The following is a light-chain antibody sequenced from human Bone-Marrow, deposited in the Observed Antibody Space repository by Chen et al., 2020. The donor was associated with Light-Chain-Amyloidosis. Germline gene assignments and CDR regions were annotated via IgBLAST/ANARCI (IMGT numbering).Light chain of an antibody. CDR1: QTISSNY. Sequence: EIVLTQSPGTLSLSPGEGANLSCRASQTISSNYLTWYQQKFGQAPRLLIYGSSSRATGIPDRFTGSGSGTVFTLTIHRLEPEDFAMYYCQQYGTSPLTFGGGTKVEIK. J-gene: IGKJ4*01. V-gene: IGKV3-20*01. CDR3: QQYGTSPLT. CDR2: GSS.